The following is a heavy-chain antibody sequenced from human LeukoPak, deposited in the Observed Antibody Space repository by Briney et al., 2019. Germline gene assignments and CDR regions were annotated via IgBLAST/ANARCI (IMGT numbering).Heavy chain of an antibody. CDR3: ASESTWYHHFDY. J-gene: IGHJ4*02. CDR2: IYHSGST. D-gene: IGHD6-13*01. CDR1: GGSISSSAYY. V-gene: IGHV4-61*05. Sequence: SETLSLTCTVSGGSISSSAYYWGWIRQPPGKGLEWIGYIYHSGSTNYNPSLKSRATISVDKSKNQFSLKLSSVTAADTAVYYCASESTWYHHFDYWGQGTLVTVSS.